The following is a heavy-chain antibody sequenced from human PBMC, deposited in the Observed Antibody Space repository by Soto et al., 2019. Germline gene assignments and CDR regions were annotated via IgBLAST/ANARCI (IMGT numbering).Heavy chain of an antibody. V-gene: IGHV4-59*01. CDR3: ARGNDWKSSTFDI. CDR1: GGSLIDDY. Sequence: QVQLQESGPGLVKPLETVSLTCTVSGGSLIDDYWNWIRQPPGKGLEWIGYVYSSGSTNYNPSLKSRVTISVDRSKNQFSLKLSSVTAAATAVDYCARGNDWKSSTFDIWGHGTMVSVSS. D-gene: IGHD2-21*01. CDR2: VYSSGST. J-gene: IGHJ3*02.